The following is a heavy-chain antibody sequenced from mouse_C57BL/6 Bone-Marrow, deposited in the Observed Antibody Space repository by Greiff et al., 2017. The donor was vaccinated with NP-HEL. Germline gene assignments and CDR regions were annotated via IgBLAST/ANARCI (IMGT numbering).Heavy chain of an antibody. Sequence: DVKLVESGGGLVQPGGSLKLSCAASGFTFSDYYMYWVRQTPEKRLEWVAYISNGGGSTYYPDTVKGRFTISRDNAKNTLYLQMSRLKSEDTAMYYCARHDYGSSSPFDYWGQGTTLTVSS. D-gene: IGHD1-1*01. V-gene: IGHV5-12*01. CDR3: ARHDYGSSSPFDY. CDR1: GFTFSDYY. CDR2: ISNGGGST. J-gene: IGHJ2*01.